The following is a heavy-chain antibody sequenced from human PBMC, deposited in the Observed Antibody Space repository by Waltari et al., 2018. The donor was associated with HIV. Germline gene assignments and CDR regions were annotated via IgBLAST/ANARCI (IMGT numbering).Heavy chain of an antibody. CDR3: STTPARGDH. D-gene: IGHD2-15*01. CDR1: GFTFNNAW. Sequence: EVQLVESGGGLVKPGGSLRLSCAASGFTFNNAWMSWVRQAPGKALSFFGRIKSKTDGGTTDDAAPVKGRFTISRDDSKNTLYLQMNSLKTEDTAVYYCSTTPARGDHWGQGTLVTVSS. J-gene: IGHJ4*02. CDR2: IKSKTDGGTT. V-gene: IGHV3-15*01.